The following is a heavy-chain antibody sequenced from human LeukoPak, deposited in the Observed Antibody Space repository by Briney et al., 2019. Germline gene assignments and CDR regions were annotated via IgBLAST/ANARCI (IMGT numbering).Heavy chain of an antibody. D-gene: IGHD3-3*01. Sequence: SETLSLTCTVAGGSISSYYWSWIRQPPGKGLEWIGYIYYSGSTNYNPSLKSRVTISVDTSKNQFSLKLSSVTAADTAVYYCARDPYDFWSGFHAFDIWGQGTMVTVSS. V-gene: IGHV4-59*01. CDR2: IYYSGST. CDR3: ARDPYDFWSGFHAFDI. J-gene: IGHJ3*02. CDR1: GGSISSYY.